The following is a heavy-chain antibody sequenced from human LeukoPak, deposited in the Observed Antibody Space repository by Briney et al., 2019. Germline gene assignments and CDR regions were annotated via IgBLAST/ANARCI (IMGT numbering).Heavy chain of an antibody. V-gene: IGHV4-4*07. CDR3: ARDVSIFGPSFYFDF. CDR1: GVSISSYY. J-gene: IGHJ4*02. Sequence: PSETLSLTCTVSGVSISSYYWSWIRQPAGKGLEWIGHFYPTVSSNYNPSLKSRVTMSVDTSKDQFSLKMSSVTAADTAVYYCARDVSIFGPSFYFDFWGQGTLVTVSS. D-gene: IGHD3-3*01. CDR2: FYPTVSS.